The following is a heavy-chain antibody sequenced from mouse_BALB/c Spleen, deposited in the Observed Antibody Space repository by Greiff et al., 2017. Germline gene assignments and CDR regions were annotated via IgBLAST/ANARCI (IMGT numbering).Heavy chain of an antibody. Sequence: QVQLKESGPELVKPGASVKISCKASGYTFTSYDINWVKQRPGQGLEWIGWIDPGDGSTKYNEKLTGKATFTAYKSSSPDYMQLSSLTSENSAVYFCAKESGLEGYYAMDYWGQGTSVTVSS. CDR3: AKESGLEGYYAMDY. CDR1: GYTFTSYD. CDR2: IDPGDGST. V-gene: IGHV1S56*01. D-gene: IGHD1-3*01. J-gene: IGHJ4*01.